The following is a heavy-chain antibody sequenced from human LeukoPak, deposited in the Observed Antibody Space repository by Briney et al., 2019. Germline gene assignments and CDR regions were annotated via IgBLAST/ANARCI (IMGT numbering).Heavy chain of an antibody. CDR2: INSDGSST. J-gene: IGHJ4*02. CDR1: GITLSDYW. CDR3: AKDVPAAYFDY. V-gene: IGHV3-74*03. Sequence: GGSLRLSCAVSGITLSDYWMHWVRQTPGKRLVWVSRINSDGSSTTYADSVKGRFTISRDNSKTTLYLQMNSLRAEDTAVYYCAKDVPAAYFDYWGQGTLVTVSS. D-gene: IGHD2-2*01.